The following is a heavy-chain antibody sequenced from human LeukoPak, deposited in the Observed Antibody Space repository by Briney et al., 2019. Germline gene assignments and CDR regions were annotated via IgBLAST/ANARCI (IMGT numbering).Heavy chain of an antibody. CDR2: IWYGGSNK. CDR1: GFTFSSYG. J-gene: IGHJ6*02. Sequence: PGRSLRLSCAASGFTFSSYGMHWVRQAPGKGLEWVAVIWYGGSNKYYADSVKGRFTISRDNSKNTLYLQMNSLRAEDTAVYYCARVGQWLVGINYYYGMDVWGQGTTVTVSS. V-gene: IGHV3-33*08. D-gene: IGHD6-19*01. CDR3: ARVGQWLVGINYYYGMDV.